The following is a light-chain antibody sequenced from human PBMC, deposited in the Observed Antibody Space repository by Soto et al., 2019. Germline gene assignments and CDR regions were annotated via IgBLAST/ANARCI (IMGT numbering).Light chain of an antibody. J-gene: IGKJ1*01. CDR2: TAS. CDR3: QQLNNYPRT. Sequence: DIQLTQSPSFLSAPVGDRVTITCRASQGISSYLAWYQQKPGKAPKLLISTASTLQRGVPSRFSGSGAGTEFSHTISSLQREDFATYYCQQLNNYPRTFGQGTNVDIK. CDR1: QGISSY. V-gene: IGKV1-9*01.